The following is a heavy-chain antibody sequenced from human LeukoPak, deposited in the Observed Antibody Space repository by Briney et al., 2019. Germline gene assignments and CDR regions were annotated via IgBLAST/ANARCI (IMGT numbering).Heavy chain of an antibody. D-gene: IGHD6-19*01. CDR2: ISSSSSYI. V-gene: IGHV3-21*01. CDR1: GFTFSSYS. CDR3: ARDEVYSSARDY. J-gene: IGHJ4*02. Sequence: GRSLRLSCAASGFTFSSYSMNWVRQAPGKGLEWVSSISSSSSYIYYADSVKGRFTISRDNAKNSLYLQMNSLRAEDTAVYYCARDEVYSSARDYWGQGTLVTVSS.